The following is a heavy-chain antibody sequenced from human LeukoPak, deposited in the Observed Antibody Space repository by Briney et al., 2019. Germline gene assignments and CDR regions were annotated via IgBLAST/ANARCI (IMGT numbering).Heavy chain of an antibody. Sequence: GGSLRLSCAASGFTVSSNFMSWVRQAPGKGLEWVSVIYSGGSTNYADSVKGRFTISRDNSKNTLYLQMNSLRAADTAVYYCARVDYYDSSGYYYHDYWGQGTLVTVSS. J-gene: IGHJ4*02. CDR1: GFTVSSNF. CDR3: ARVDYYDSSGYYYHDY. CDR2: IYSGGST. D-gene: IGHD3-22*01. V-gene: IGHV3-66*01.